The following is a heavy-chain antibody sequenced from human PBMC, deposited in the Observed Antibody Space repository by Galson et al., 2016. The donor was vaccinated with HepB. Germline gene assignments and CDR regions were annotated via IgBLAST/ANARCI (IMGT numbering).Heavy chain of an antibody. D-gene: IGHD3-22*01. J-gene: IGHJ4*02. CDR3: ARGDYDTRGYTRTFDY. Sequence: SETLSLTCTVSGDSISSDYWSWIRQPPGKGLEWIGYIYYSGSTNYNPSLKSRVTISVDTSKNQFSLKLNSVTAADTAVYYCARGDYDTRGYTRTFDYWGQGTLFTGFS. CDR2: IYYSGST. CDR1: GDSISSDY. V-gene: IGHV4-59*01.